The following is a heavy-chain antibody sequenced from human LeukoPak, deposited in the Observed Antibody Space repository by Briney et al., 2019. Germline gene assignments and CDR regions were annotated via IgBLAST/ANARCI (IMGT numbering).Heavy chain of an antibody. Sequence: SETLSLTCAVSGGSISSSNWWSWVRQPPGKGLEWIGEIYHSGSTNYNPSLKSRVTISVDTSKNQFSLKLSSVTAADTAVYYCARGWGIAALHYWGQGTLVTVSS. J-gene: IGHJ4*02. CDR2: IYHSGST. D-gene: IGHD6-6*01. V-gene: IGHV4-4*02. CDR1: GGSISSSNW. CDR3: ARGWGIAALHY.